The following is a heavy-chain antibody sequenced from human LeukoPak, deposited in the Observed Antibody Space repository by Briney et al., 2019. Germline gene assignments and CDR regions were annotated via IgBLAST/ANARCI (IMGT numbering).Heavy chain of an antibody. CDR3: ARVSRPLYYDSSGYRNYFDY. CDR1: GFTFDDYG. D-gene: IGHD3-22*01. Sequence: PGGSLRLSXAASGFTFDDYGMSWVSQAPGKGLEWVSGINWNGGSTCYADSVKGRFTISRDNAKNSLYLQMNSLRAEDTALYYCARVSRPLYYDSSGYRNYFDYWGQGTLVTVSS. CDR2: INWNGGST. J-gene: IGHJ4*02. V-gene: IGHV3-20*04.